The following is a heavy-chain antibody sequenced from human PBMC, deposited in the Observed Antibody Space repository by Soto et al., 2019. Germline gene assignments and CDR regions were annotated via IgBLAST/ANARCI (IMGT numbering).Heavy chain of an antibody. J-gene: IGHJ5*01. V-gene: IGHV4-34*01. D-gene: IGHD3-9*01. Sequence: QVQLQQWGAGLLKPSETLSLTCAVYGGSFSGYYWSWIRQPPGKGLEWIGEINHSGSTNYNPSLKSRVTISVDTSKNQFSLKLSSVTAADKAVYYCARGAPRYDILTAYYGRWFDPWGQGTLVTVSS. CDR3: ARGAPRYDILTAYYGRWFDP. CDR2: INHSGST. CDR1: GGSFSGYY.